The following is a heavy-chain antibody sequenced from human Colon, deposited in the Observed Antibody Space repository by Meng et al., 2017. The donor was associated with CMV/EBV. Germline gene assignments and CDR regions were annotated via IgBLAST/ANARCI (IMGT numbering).Heavy chain of an antibody. V-gene: IGHV1-2*06. Sequence: QVQLDQSGTEERKPASSVTVSCTASGGTFSGYVIRWVRQAPGQGLEWMGRINPSNGDTDYAQRFQGRVTMTRDTSITTAYMDLNWLNSDDTAVYYCARGDNRGHQTLRSWGQGALVTVSS. J-gene: IGHJ5*02. CDR1: GGTFSGYV. CDR3: ARGDNRGHQTLRS. CDR2: INPSNGDT. D-gene: IGHD3-10*01.